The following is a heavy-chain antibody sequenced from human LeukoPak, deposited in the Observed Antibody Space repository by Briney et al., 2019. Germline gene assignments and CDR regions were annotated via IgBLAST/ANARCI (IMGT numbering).Heavy chain of an antibody. J-gene: IGHJ4*02. V-gene: IGHV1-24*01. Sequence: GASVKVSCKVSGYILTDLSMHWVRQAPGKGLEWMGGFEPEDGETIYAQKFQGRVTMTEDTSIDTAYLELSSLISGDTAVYYCAASFPGELLHYWGQGTLVTVSS. D-gene: IGHD3-16*01. CDR3: AASFPGELLHY. CDR2: FEPEDGET. CDR1: GYILTDLS.